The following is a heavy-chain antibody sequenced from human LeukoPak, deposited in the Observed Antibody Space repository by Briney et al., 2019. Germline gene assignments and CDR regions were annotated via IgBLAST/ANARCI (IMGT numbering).Heavy chain of an antibody. J-gene: IGHJ4*02. CDR2: IDVGSYA. CDR1: GFTFSSYG. V-gene: IGHV3-21*01. D-gene: IGHD1-26*01. Sequence: GESLRLSCAASGFTFSSYGINWVRQAPGKGLGWVSSIDVGSYAYYANSVKGRFTISRDNAKNSLYLQMNSVRVEDTAVYYCATEGIVGGGAHFDYWGQGTLVTVSS. CDR3: ATEGIVGGGAHFDY.